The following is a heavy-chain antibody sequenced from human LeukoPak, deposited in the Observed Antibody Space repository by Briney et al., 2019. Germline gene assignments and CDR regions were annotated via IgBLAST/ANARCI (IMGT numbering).Heavy chain of an antibody. CDR1: GYTFTSYD. CDR3: ARGGYCSGGSCYRWFDP. D-gene: IGHD2-15*01. Sequence: ASVKVSCKASGYTFTSYDINWVRQATGQGLEWMGWMNPNSGNTGYAQKFQGRVTMTRNTSISTAYMELSSLRSEDTAVYYCARGGYCSGGSCYRWFDPWGQGTLVTV. J-gene: IGHJ5*02. CDR2: MNPNSGNT. V-gene: IGHV1-8*01.